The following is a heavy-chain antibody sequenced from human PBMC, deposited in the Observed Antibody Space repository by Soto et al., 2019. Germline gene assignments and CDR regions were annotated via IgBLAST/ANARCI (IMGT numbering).Heavy chain of an antibody. J-gene: IGHJ4*02. CDR1: GFTLTNYW. D-gene: IGHD2-2*01. CDR3: ARDVDRFCVSTSCFGYFDH. Sequence: EVQLVESGGGLVQPGGSLRLSCEASGFTLTNYWMSWVRQAPGKGLEWVANIKPDGGVKSYVDSVKGRFTISRDNAKKSLYLQMNSLRAEDTAMYYCARDVDRFCVSTSCFGYFDHWGQGILVTVSS. V-gene: IGHV3-7*03. CDR2: IKPDGGVK.